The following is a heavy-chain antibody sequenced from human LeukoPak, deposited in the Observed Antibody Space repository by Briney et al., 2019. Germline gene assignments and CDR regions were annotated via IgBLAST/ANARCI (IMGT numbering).Heavy chain of an antibody. Sequence: PSETLSLTCTVSGGSISSSSYYWGWIRQPPGKGLEWIGSIYYSGSTYYNPSLKSRVTISVDTSKNQFSPKLSSVTAADTAVYYCARRNSILVGATDYYYYYYMDVWGKGTTVTVSS. V-gene: IGHV4-39*01. D-gene: IGHD1-26*01. J-gene: IGHJ6*03. CDR1: GGSISSSSYY. CDR2: IYYSGST. CDR3: ARRNSILVGATDYYYYYYMDV.